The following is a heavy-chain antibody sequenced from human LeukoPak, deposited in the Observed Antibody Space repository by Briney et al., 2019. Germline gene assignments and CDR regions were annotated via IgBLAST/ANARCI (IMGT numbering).Heavy chain of an antibody. V-gene: IGHV4-39*01. D-gene: IGHD2-21*02. CDR1: GGSISSSYSY. CDR2: IYYSGST. CDR3: ARLTIGAYCGGDCYSEWFDP. J-gene: IGHJ5*02. Sequence: SETLSLTCTVSGGSISSSYSYWGWTRQPPGKGLEWIGNIYYSGSTYYNPSLKSRVTISVDTSKNQFSLKLSSVTAADTAVYYCARLTIGAYCGGDCYSEWFDPWGQGTLVTVSS.